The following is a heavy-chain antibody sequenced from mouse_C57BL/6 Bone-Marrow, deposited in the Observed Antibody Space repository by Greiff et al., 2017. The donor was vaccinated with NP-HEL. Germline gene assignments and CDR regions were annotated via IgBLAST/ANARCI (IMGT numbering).Heavy chain of an antibody. CDR2: ISSGGSYT. CDR3: ARITTVVAED. Sequence: EVNVVESGGDLVKPGGSLKLSCAASGFTFSSYGMSWVRQTPDKRLEWVATISSGGSYTYYPDSVKGRFTISRDNAKNTLYLQMSSLKSDDTAMYYCARITTVVAEDWGQGTTLTVSS. D-gene: IGHD1-1*01. J-gene: IGHJ2*01. V-gene: IGHV5-6*01. CDR1: GFTFSSYG.